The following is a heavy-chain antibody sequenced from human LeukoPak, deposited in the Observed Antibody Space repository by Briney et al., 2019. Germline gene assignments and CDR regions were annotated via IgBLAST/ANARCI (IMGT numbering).Heavy chain of an antibody. Sequence: PGGSLRLSCVASGFIFSDYSMDWVRQAPGKGLEWVSSISSSSAYIFYSDSVKGRFTISRDNAQSSLYLQMNSLRAEDTAVYYCARGRGVGATALDYWGQGTLVTVSS. J-gene: IGHJ4*02. CDR1: GFIFSDYS. V-gene: IGHV3-21*06. CDR2: ISSSSAYI. CDR3: ARGRGVGATALDY. D-gene: IGHD1-26*01.